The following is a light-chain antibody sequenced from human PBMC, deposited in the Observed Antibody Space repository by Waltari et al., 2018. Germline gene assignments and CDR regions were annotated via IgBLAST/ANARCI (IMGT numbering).Light chain of an antibody. Sequence: SSELTQDPAVSVALGQTVRITCQGDSLRRYYASWYQQKPGQAPVLVIHGKNNRPSGIPDRFSGSSSGNTASLTITGAQAEDEADYYCNSRDSSGNHVVFGGGTKLTVL. CDR2: GKN. CDR3: NSRDSSGNHVV. V-gene: IGLV3-19*01. J-gene: IGLJ2*01. CDR1: SLRRYY.